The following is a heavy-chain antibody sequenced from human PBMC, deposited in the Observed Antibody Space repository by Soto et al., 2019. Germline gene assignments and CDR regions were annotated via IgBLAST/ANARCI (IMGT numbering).Heavy chain of an antibody. D-gene: IGHD6-6*01. V-gene: IGHV3-64*01. Sequence: EVQLAESGGGLAQPGGSLRLSCAASGFTLSGYAMDWVRQAPGKGLEYVSGISSNGVGTYYANSVQGRFTISRDNSTNAVYLQMGSLRPEDVAVDYGARRARPAFYYMDVWGKGTTVTVSS. J-gene: IGHJ6*03. CDR1: GFTLSGYA. CDR2: ISSNGVGT. CDR3: ARRARPAFYYMDV.